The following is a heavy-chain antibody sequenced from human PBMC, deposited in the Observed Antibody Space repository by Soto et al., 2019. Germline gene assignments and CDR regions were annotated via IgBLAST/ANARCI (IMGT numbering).Heavy chain of an antibody. Sequence: EVQLVESGGGLVQPGGSLRLSCAASGFTFNSYWMSWVRQTPGKGLEWVANIKQDGGEKHYVDPVKGRFTISRDNAKNSLHLQRNSLRVEDTGVYYCARDGPPYSPTSGWFGTWGQGTLVTVSS. CDR2: IKQDGGEK. CDR3: ARDGPPYSPTSGWFGT. V-gene: IGHV3-7*01. D-gene: IGHD6-13*01. CDR1: GFTFNSYW. J-gene: IGHJ5*02.